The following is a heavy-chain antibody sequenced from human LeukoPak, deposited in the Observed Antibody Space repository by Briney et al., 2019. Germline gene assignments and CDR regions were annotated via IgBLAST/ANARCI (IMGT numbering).Heavy chain of an antibody. V-gene: IGHV4-34*01. J-gene: IGHJ4*02. Sequence: SETLSLTCAVYGGSFSDYYWTWIRQPPGKGLEWIGEIYHSGSTNYNPSLKSRVTISVDKSKNQFSLKLSSVTAADTAVYYCARADILTGYPNFDYWGQGTLVTVSS. CDR2: IYHSGST. D-gene: IGHD3-9*01. CDR3: ARADILTGYPNFDY. CDR1: GGSFSDYY.